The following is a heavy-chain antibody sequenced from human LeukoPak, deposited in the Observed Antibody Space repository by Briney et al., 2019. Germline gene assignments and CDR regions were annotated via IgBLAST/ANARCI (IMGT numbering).Heavy chain of an antibody. Sequence: GGSLRLSCAASGFTFSSYEMNWVRQAPGKGLEWVSYISSSGSTIYYADSVKGRFTISRDNAKNSLYLQMNSLRAEDTAVYYCARESIAVAGGFDYWGQGTLVTVSS. CDR1: GFTFSSYE. CDR2: ISSSGSTI. V-gene: IGHV3-48*03. J-gene: IGHJ4*02. CDR3: ARESIAVAGGFDY. D-gene: IGHD6-19*01.